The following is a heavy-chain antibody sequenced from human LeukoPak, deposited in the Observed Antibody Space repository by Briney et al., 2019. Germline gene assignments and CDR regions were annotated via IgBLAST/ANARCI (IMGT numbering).Heavy chain of an antibody. D-gene: IGHD1-1*01. CDR1: RFTFSTYW. CDR3: TRENNYKVDY. CDR2: ISLDGSQT. Sequence: GGSLRLSCAASRFTFSTYWMSWVRQSPGKGLEWVANISLDGSQTYYVDSVKGRFTISRDNAENSLYLQMNSLRVGDTAVYYCTRENNYKVDYWGQGTLVTVSS. V-gene: IGHV3-7*01. J-gene: IGHJ4*02.